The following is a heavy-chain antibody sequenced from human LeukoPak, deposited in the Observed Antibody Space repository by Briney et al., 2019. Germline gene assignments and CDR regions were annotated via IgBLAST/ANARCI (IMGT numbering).Heavy chain of an antibody. CDR2: ISYDGSNK. V-gene: IGHV3-30*04. J-gene: IGHJ6*03. D-gene: IGHD6-19*01. Sequence: GGSLRLSCAASGFTFSSYAMHWVRQAPGKGLEWVAVISYDGSNKYYADSVKGRFTISRDNSKNTLYLQMNSLRAEDTAVYYCARDAAVAGTEWELLYYYMDVWGKGTTVTVSS. CDR1: GFTFSSYA. CDR3: ARDAAVAGTEWELLYYYMDV.